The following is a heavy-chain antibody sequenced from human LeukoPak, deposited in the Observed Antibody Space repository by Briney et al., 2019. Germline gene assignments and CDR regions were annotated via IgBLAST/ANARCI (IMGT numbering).Heavy chain of an antibody. J-gene: IGHJ4*02. D-gene: IGHD2-15*01. CDR2: SYYSGSA. CDR3: ASQGRYCSGGSCYSPHYFDY. V-gene: IGHV4-39*01. CDR1: GGSITSKTYY. Sequence: SETLSLTCTVSGGSITSKTYYCGWVRQPPGKGLELIGSSYYSGSAYYNPSLKNRVTIAVDTSRSQFSLKMTSVTAADTAVYYCASQGRYCSGGSCYSPHYFDYWGQGALVAVSS.